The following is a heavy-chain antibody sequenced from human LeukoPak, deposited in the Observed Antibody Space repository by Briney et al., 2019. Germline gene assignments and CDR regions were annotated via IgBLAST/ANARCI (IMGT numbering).Heavy chain of an antibody. Sequence: QPGGSLRLSCAASGFTFSSYAMSWVRQAPGKGLEWVSAISGSGGSTYYADSVKGRFTISRDNSKNTLYLQMNSLRAEDTTVYYCAKQRSSTGTPYLFDPWGQGTLVTVSS. J-gene: IGHJ5*02. CDR1: GFTFSSYA. CDR2: ISGSGGST. CDR3: AKQRSSTGTPYLFDP. V-gene: IGHV3-23*01. D-gene: IGHD5-24*01.